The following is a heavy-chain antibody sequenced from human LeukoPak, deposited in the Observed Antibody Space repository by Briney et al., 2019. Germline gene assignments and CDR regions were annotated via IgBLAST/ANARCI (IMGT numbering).Heavy chain of an antibody. CDR2: ISYDGSNK. CDR1: GFTFSSYG. J-gene: IGHJ4*02. D-gene: IGHD4-17*01. Sequence: GGSLRLSCAASGFTFSSYGMHWVRQAPGKGLEWVAVISYDGSNKYYADSVKGRFTISRDNSKNTLYLQMNSLRAEDTAVYYCAKDGGLLTTRYYCDYWGQGTLVTVSS. V-gene: IGHV3-30*18. CDR3: AKDGGLLTTRYYCDY.